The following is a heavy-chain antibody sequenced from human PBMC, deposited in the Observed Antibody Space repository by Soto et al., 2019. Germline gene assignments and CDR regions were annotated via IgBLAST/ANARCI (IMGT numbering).Heavy chain of an antibody. CDR1: GYTFTSYG. J-gene: IGHJ3*02. CDR2: ISAYNGNT. V-gene: IGHV1-18*01. Sequence: QVQLVQSGADMKKPGASVKVSCKASGYTFTSYGISWVRQAPGQGLEWMGWISAYNGNTNYAQKLQGRVTMTTDTSTSTADRELRSLRSDDTAVYYCARERGGGAFDIWGQGTMVTVSS. CDR3: ARERGGGAFDI. D-gene: IGHD3-16*01.